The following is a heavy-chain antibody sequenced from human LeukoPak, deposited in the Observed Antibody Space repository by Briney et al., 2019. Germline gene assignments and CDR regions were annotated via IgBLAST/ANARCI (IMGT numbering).Heavy chain of an antibody. CDR2: IYTTGST. V-gene: IGHV4-61*02. CDR1: GGSITSGSHY. J-gene: IGHJ5*02. Sequence: TLSLTCTVSGGSITSGSHYWSWIRQPAGKGMEWIGRIYTTGSTNYNPSLKSRVSISVDPSKNQFSLKLTSVTAADTAVYYCAKQWSWFDPWGQGTLVTVSS. CDR3: AKQWSWFDP. D-gene: IGHD1/OR15-1a*01.